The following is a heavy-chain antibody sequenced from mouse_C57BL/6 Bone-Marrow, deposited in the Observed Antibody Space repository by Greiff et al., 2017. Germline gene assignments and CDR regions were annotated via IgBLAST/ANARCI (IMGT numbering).Heavy chain of an antibody. CDR1: GYTFTSYG. J-gene: IGHJ4*01. Sequence: QVQLQQSGAELARPGASVKLSCKASGYTFTSYGISWVKQRTGQGLEWIGEIYPRSGNTYYNEKFKGKATLTADKSSSTAYMELRSLTSEDSAVYFCAREGYGKDYYAMDYWGQGTSVTVSS. V-gene: IGHV1-81*01. CDR2: IYPRSGNT. CDR3: AREGYGKDYYAMDY. D-gene: IGHD1-1*02.